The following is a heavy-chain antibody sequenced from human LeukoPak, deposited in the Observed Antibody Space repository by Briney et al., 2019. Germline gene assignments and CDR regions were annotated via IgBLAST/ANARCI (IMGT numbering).Heavy chain of an antibody. J-gene: IGHJ5*02. CDR3: ARELGYCSGGSCYTRNHWFDP. Sequence: SETLSLTCAVYGGPFSGYYWSWIRQPPGKGLEWIGEINHSGSTNYNPSLKSRVTISVDTSKNQFSLKLSSVTAADTAVYYCARELGYCSGGSCYTRNHWFDPWGQGTLVTVSS. CDR1: GGPFSGYY. D-gene: IGHD2-15*01. V-gene: IGHV4-34*01. CDR2: INHSGST.